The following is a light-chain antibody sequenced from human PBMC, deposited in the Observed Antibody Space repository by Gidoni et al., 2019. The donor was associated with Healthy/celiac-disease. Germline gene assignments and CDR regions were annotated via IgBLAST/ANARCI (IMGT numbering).Light chain of an antibody. J-gene: IGKJ3*01. CDR2: AAS. CDR3: QQSYSTLFT. Sequence: DIQITPSPSSLSASVGDRVTIPCRASQSSSNYLNWYQQKPGKAPKLLIYAASSLQSGVPSRFSGSGSGTDFTLTISSLQPEDFATYYCQQSYSTLFTFGPGTKVDIK. CDR1: QSSSNY. V-gene: IGKV1-39*01.